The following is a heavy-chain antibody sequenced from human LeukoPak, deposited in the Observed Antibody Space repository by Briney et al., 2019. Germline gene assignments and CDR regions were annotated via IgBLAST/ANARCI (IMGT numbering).Heavy chain of an antibody. CDR3: ARGGHYYDSSVYSRPFDY. Sequence: SETLSLTCTVSGGSISSSSYYWGWLRQPPGKGLGWVGSIYYSGSTYYNPFLKSRVTISVDTSKNQFSLKLSSVTAADTAVYYCARGGHYYDSSVYSRPFDYWGQGTLVTVSS. D-gene: IGHD3-22*01. CDR2: IYYSGST. V-gene: IGHV4-39*07. J-gene: IGHJ4*02. CDR1: GGSISSSSYY.